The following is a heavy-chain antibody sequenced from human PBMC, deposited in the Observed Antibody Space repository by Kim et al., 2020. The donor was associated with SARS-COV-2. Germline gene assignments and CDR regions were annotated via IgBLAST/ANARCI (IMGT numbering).Heavy chain of an antibody. CDR2: INAGNGNT. Sequence: ASVKVSCKASGYTFTSYAMHWVRQAPGQRLEWMGWINAGNGNTKYSQKFQGRVTITRDTSASTAYMELSSLRSEDTAVYYCARFAGSGVLYNWFDPWGQGTLVTVSS. CDR1: GYTFTSYA. D-gene: IGHD3-10*01. J-gene: IGHJ5*02. CDR3: ARFAGSGVLYNWFDP. V-gene: IGHV1-3*01.